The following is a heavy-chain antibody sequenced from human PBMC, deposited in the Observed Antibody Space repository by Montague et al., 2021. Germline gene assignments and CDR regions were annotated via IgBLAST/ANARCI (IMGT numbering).Heavy chain of an antibody. CDR3: ARLDIVLIYWGFDY. J-gene: IGHJ4*02. CDR2: ITYTGNT. D-gene: IGHD2-8*01. Sequence: SETLSLTCIVSGGSISSSNYHWGWIRQPPGKGLEWIGSITYTGNTYYNPSLKSRVTMSDDTSRNQFSLKLTSVTAADTAVYYCARLDIVLIYWGFDYWGQGTLVTVSS. V-gene: IGHV4-39*01. CDR1: GGSISSSNYH.